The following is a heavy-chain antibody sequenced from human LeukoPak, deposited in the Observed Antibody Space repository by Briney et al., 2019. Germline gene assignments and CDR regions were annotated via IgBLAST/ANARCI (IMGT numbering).Heavy chain of an antibody. CDR1: GYTFTSYG. V-gene: IGHV1-18*01. CDR2: ISAYNGNT. Sequence: GATVKVSCKASGYTFTSYGISWVRQAPGQGLEWMGWISAYNGNTNYAQKLQGRVTMTTDTSTSTAYMELRSLRSDDTAVYYCARAFTQYSSGWYVWFDPWGQGTLVTISS. D-gene: IGHD6-19*01. J-gene: IGHJ5*02. CDR3: ARAFTQYSSGWYVWFDP.